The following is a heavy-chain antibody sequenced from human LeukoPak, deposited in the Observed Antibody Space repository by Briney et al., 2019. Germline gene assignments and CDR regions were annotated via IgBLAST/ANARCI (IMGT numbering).Heavy chain of an antibody. V-gene: IGHV4-38-2*01. J-gene: IGHJ3*02. D-gene: IGHD3-16*02. CDR1: GSSVNSDQY. CDR3: AMLRLGELSLLANAYDI. Sequence: SETLSLTCDVFGSSVNSDQYWGWMRHSPGAGLEWIGSVHQTGSPYYNPSLGSRVSLSIDSTKNSFSLRLTSVTAADTAVYYCAMLRLGELSLLANAYDIWGQGTMVIVSS. CDR2: VHQTGSP.